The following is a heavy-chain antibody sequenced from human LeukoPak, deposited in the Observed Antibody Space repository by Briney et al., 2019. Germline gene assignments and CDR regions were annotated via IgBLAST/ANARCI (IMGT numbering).Heavy chain of an antibody. V-gene: IGHV3-23*01. Sequence: SGSLRLSCAASGFPFSNYAMSWVRQAPGKGLEWVSTITANSVSTSYAAAGRGRFTISRDNAKDTVYLQLNRLSTDDTATYYCAKPISGGLAVTADWFRPWGQGSLVVVSS. CDR2: ITANSVST. CDR3: AKPISGGLAVTADWFRP. CDR1: GFPFSNYA. J-gene: IGHJ5*02. D-gene: IGHD6-19*01.